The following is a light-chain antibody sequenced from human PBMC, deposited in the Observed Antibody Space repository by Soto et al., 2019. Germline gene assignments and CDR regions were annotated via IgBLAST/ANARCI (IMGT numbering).Light chain of an antibody. J-gene: IGKJ1*01. CDR3: QQYDTYWT. V-gene: IGKV1-5*03. CDR1: ESISNW. Sequence: IQMTQSPSTLSASVGDRVSITCRASESISNWLAWYQQKPGKAPNLLIYKASSLKSGVPLRFSGSGSGTEFTLTINSLQPDDFATYYCQQYDTYWTFGQGTKVDI. CDR2: KAS.